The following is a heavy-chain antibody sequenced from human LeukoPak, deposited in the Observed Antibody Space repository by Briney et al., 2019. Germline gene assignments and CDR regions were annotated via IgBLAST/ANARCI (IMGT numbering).Heavy chain of an antibody. CDR2: IKQDGSEK. CDR1: GFTFSSYW. J-gene: IGHJ4*02. D-gene: IGHD3-3*01. CDR3: AKDGAADYDFWSGYQYYFDY. V-gene: IGHV3-7*01. Sequence: GGSLRLSCAASGFTFSSYWMSWVRQAPGKGLEWVANIKQDGSEKYYVDSVKGRFTISRDNAKNSLYVQMNSLRAEDTAVYYCAKDGAADYDFWSGYQYYFDYWGQGTLVTVSS.